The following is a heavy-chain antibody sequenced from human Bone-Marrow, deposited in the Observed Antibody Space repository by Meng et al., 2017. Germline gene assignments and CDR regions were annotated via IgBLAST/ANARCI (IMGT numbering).Heavy chain of an antibody. V-gene: IGHV3-53*01. J-gene: IGHJ3*02. D-gene: IGHD3-16*01. CDR2: IYSGGST. CDR1: GFTFSSYA. Sequence: GGSLRLSCAASGFTFSSYAMHWVRQAPGKGLEWVSVIYSGGSTYYADSVKGRFTISRDNSKNTLYLQMNSLRAEDTAVYYCARDIMTTPSSNDAFDIWGQGTMVTVSS. CDR3: ARDIMTTPSSNDAFDI.